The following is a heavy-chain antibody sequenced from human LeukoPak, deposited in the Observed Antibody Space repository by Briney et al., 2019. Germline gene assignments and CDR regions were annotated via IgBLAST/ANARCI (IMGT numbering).Heavy chain of an antibody. CDR2: IYYSGST. Sequence: SETLSLTCTVSGGSISSYYWSWIRQPPGKGLEWIGYIYYSGSTNYNPSLKSRVTISVDTSKNQFSLKLSSVTAADTAVYYCAREGTVGSREIDYWGRGTLVTVSS. CDR1: GGSISSYY. CDR3: AREGTVGSREIDY. D-gene: IGHD4-11*01. V-gene: IGHV4-59*01. J-gene: IGHJ4*02.